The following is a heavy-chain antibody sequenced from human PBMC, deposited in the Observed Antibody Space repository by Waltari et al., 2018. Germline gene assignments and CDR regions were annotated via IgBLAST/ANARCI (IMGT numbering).Heavy chain of an antibody. CDR3: ARSVAGTGHAFDI. CDR2: SYYSGST. V-gene: IGHV4-39*01. CDR1: GGSISSSSYY. J-gene: IGHJ3*02. Sequence: QVQLQQWGAGLLKPSETLYLTCTVSGGSISSSSYYWGWIRQPPGKGLEWIGGSYYSGSTYYNPSLKSRVTISVDTSKNQFSLKLSSVTAADTAVYYCARSVAGTGHAFDIWGQGTMVTVSS. D-gene: IGHD6-19*01.